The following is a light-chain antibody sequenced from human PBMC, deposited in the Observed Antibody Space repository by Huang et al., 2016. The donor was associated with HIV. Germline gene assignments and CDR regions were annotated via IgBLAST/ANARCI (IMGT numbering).Light chain of an antibody. CDR2: AAS. V-gene: IGKV1-6*01. Sequence: AIQMTQSPSSLSASVGDRVTITCRAGQAIRNDLGWYQQRPGKAPKALIYAASELHIGVPLRFSGSGSGTDFTLTISSLQPEDFATYYCLQDYNYPRTFGQGTKVKI. CDR1: QAIRND. CDR3: LQDYNYPRT. J-gene: IGKJ1*01.